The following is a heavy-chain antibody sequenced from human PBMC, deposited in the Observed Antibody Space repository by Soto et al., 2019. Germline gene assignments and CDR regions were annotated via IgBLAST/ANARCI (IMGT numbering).Heavy chain of an antibody. D-gene: IGHD6-19*01. Sequence: PGGSLRLSCAASGFTFSSYGMHWVRQAPGKGLEWVAVISYDGSNKYYADSVKGRFTISRDNSKNTLYLQMNSLRAEDTAVYYCAKQLELEPIAVAGTFCLDYWGLGVLVTVSS. V-gene: IGHV3-30*18. CDR2: ISYDGSNK. CDR3: AKQLELEPIAVAGTFCLDY. J-gene: IGHJ4*02. CDR1: GFTFSSYG.